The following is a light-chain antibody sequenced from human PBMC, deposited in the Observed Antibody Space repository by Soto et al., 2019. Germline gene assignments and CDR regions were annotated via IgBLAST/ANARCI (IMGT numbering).Light chain of an antibody. CDR3: QSFDRSLSGWV. Sequence: QSVPTQPPSVSGAPGQRVTISCTGSSSNIGAGYDVQWYQQLPGTAPKLLISNNSNRPSGVPDRFSGSKSDTSASLAITGIQAEDEADYYCQSFDRSLSGWVFGGGTKLTVL. V-gene: IGLV1-40*01. CDR1: SSNIGAGYD. CDR2: NNS. J-gene: IGLJ3*02.